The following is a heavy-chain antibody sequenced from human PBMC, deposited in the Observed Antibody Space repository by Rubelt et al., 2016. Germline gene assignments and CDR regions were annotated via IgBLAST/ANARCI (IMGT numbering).Heavy chain of an antibody. D-gene: IGHD3-10*01. CDR1: GFSFSKAW. J-gene: IGHJ4*02. CDR3: DH. CDR2: IKTTVNGETQ. V-gene: IGHV3-15*07. Sequence: EVQLVESGGGLVKPGGSLRLSCGTSGFSFSKAWMTWVRQTPGKGLEWVALIKTTVNGETQESATTGFGQMTSLKPEDTGVYDCATGGFEYGSGSFYNLDHWGQGTLVTVSS.